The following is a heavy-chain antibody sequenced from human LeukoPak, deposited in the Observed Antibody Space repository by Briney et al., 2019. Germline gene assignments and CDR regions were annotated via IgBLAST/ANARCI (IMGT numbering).Heavy chain of an antibody. CDR2: ISGSGAMT. V-gene: IGHV3-23*01. Sequence: GGSLRLSCAASGFRFSSYAMNWVRQTPGKGLEWVSRISGSGAMTYYADSVKGRFTISRDNSKNTLFLQVNSLRAEDTAVYYCAKNGIAGLGDNWFDSWGHGTLVTVSS. CDR1: GFRFSSYA. D-gene: IGHD6-13*01. J-gene: IGHJ5*01. CDR3: AKNGIAGLGDNWFDS.